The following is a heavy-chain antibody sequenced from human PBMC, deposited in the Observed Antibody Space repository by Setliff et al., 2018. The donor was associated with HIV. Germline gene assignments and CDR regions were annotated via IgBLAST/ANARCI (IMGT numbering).Heavy chain of an antibody. D-gene: IGHD6-19*01. V-gene: IGHV4-39*07. J-gene: IGHJ5*01. CDR3: AGHPVTSGWLSLNWFDP. CDR1: GGSINTSSYY. CDR2: IYHDGTT. Sequence: SETLSLTCSVSGGSINTSSYYWAWVRQPPGNELEWIGSIYHDGTTHYRSSLSSRAAISIDTSKSQISLKVRSVTAADTAVYFCAGHPVTSGWLSLNWFDPWGQGILVTVSS.